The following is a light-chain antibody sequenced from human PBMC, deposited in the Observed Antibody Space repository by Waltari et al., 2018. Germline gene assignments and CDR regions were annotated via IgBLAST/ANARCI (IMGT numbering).Light chain of an antibody. CDR1: QGVSKY. CDR3: QQGDSFPPT. Sequence: DIQMTQSPSFVSASVGARVPITCRASQGVSKYLAWYQQKPGRAPRVLIFDISTLQSGVPSRFSGGGSGTEFSLTISSLHPEDFATYYCQQGDSFPPTFGQGTKVEIK. CDR2: DIS. J-gene: IGKJ1*01. V-gene: IGKV1-12*01.